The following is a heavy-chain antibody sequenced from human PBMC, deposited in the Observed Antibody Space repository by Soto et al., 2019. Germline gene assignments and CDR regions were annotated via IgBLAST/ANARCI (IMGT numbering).Heavy chain of an antibody. CDR3: AREGMGIAVAGTDAFDI. Sequence: GGSLRLSCAASGFTVSSNYMSWVRQAPGKGLEWVSVIYSGGSTYYADSVKGRFTISRDNSKNTLYLQMNSLRAEDTAVYYCAREGMGIAVAGTDAFDIWGQGTMVTVSS. CDR2: IYSGGST. V-gene: IGHV3-53*01. CDR1: GFTVSSNY. J-gene: IGHJ3*02. D-gene: IGHD6-19*01.